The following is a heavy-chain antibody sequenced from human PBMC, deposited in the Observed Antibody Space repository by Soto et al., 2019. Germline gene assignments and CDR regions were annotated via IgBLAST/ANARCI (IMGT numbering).Heavy chain of an antibody. CDR1: GFTFSSYC. J-gene: IGHJ6*02. CDR3: AKIYGSTPGGYYGMDV. Sequence: GGSLTLSCAASGFTFSSYCLHWVRQPPGKGREWVAVISYDGSNKYYTDSVRGRFTISRDKSKNTLFLQMNSLRGEDTAVYYCAKIYGSTPGGYYGMDVWGQGTTVTVSS. V-gene: IGHV3-30*18. CDR2: ISYDGSNK. D-gene: IGHD1-26*01.